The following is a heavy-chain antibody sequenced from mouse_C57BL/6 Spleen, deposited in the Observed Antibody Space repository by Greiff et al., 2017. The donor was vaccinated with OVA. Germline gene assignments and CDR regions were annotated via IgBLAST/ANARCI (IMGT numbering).Heavy chain of an antibody. Sequence: DVKLVESGGGLVKPGGSLKLSCAASGFTFSDYGMHWVRQAPEKGLEWVAYISSGSSTIYYADTLKGRFTISRDNAKNTLFLQMTSLRSEDTAMYYCARLWLWGYARDYWGQGTSVTVSS. CDR1: GFTFSDYG. CDR3: ARLWLWGYARDY. CDR2: ISSGSSTI. D-gene: IGHD2-2*01. V-gene: IGHV5-17*01. J-gene: IGHJ4*01.